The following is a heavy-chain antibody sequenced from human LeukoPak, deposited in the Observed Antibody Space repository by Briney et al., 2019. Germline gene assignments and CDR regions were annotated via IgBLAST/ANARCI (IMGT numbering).Heavy chain of an antibody. CDR1: GFTFSSYA. D-gene: IGHD2-2*01. CDR2: ISGSGGST. CDR3: ARSYCSSTSCYAYYYYGMDV. Sequence: GGSLRLSCAASGFTFSSYAMSWVRQAPGKGLEWVSAISGSGGSTYYADSVKGRFTIPRDNSKNTLYLQMNSLRAEDTAVYYCARSYCSSTSCYAYYYYGMDVWGQGTTVTVSS. J-gene: IGHJ6*02. V-gene: IGHV3-23*01.